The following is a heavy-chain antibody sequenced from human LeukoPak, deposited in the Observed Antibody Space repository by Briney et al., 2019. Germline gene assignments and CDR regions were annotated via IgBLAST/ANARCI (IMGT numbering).Heavy chain of an antibody. CDR3: ARYAAADIAAAGMFDY. J-gene: IGHJ4*02. CDR2: IIPIFGTA. CDR1: GGTFSSYA. V-gene: IGHV1-69*05. Sequence: SVKVSCKASGGTFSSYAISWVGQAPGQGLEWMGGIIPIFGTANYAQKFQGRVTITTDESTSTAYMELSSLRSEDTAVYYCARYAAADIAAAGMFDYWGQGTLVTVSS. D-gene: IGHD6-13*01.